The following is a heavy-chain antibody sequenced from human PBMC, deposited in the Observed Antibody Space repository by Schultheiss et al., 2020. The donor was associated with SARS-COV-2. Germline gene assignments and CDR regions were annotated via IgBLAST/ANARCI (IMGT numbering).Heavy chain of an antibody. D-gene: IGHD3-22*01. J-gene: IGHJ4*02. Sequence: GGSLRLSCAASGFTFSDYYMSWIRQAPGKGLEWVSYISSSSSYTNYADSVKGRFTISRDNAKNSLYLQMNSLRAEDTAVYYCASGTYYYDSSGYFGEDYWGQGNLVTVAS. V-gene: IGHV3-11*06. CDR1: GFTFSDYY. CDR3: ASGTYYYDSSGYFGEDY. CDR2: ISSSSSYT.